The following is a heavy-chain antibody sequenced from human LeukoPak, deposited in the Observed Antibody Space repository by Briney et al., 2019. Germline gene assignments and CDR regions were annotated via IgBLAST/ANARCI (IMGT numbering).Heavy chain of an antibody. J-gene: IGHJ5*02. V-gene: IGHV3-23*01. Sequence: GGSLRLSCAASGFTFSNSDMSWVRQAPGKGLEWVSAIGGSGSSTFYADSVKGRFTVSRDNSKNTLYLQMSSLRAEHTAVYYCAKSRLTPHPWGQGTLVTVSS. CDR3: AKSRLTPHP. D-gene: IGHD1-14*01. CDR1: GFTFSNSD. CDR2: IGGSGSST.